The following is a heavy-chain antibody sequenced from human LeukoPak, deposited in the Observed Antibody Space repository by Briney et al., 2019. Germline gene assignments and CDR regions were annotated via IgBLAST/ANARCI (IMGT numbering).Heavy chain of an antibody. D-gene: IGHD1-26*01. Sequence: ASVKVSCKASGYTFTSYDINWVRQATGQGLEWMGWINPNSGGTNYAQKFQGRVTMTRDTSISTAYMELSRLRSDDTAVYYCARGGVIVGATRADYWGQGTLVTVSS. CDR3: ARGGVIVGATRADY. J-gene: IGHJ4*02. CDR2: INPNSGGT. V-gene: IGHV1-2*02. CDR1: GYTFTSYD.